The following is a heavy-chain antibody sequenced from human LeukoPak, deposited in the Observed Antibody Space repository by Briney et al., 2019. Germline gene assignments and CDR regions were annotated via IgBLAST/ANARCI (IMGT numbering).Heavy chain of an antibody. V-gene: IGHV3-23*01. CDR2: ITGSGDTT. Sequence: GASLRLSCAASGFIFRNYAMSWVRQAPGKGLEWVSAITGSGDTTYYADSVKGRFTISRDNSKNTLYVEMNTLRAEDTAVYYCAKWGDYDILTGYYVSDFWGQGTLVTVSS. J-gene: IGHJ4*02. CDR1: GFIFRNYA. D-gene: IGHD3-9*01. CDR3: AKWGDYDILTGYYVSDF.